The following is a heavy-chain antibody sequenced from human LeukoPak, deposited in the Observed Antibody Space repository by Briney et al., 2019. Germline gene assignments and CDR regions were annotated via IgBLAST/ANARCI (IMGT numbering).Heavy chain of an antibody. CDR2: INQDGSQR. V-gene: IGHV3-7*01. CDR1: GFIFSSYG. CDR3: VRGGYSSFDY. D-gene: IGHD3-10*01. J-gene: IGHJ4*02. Sequence: GGTLRLSCAASGFIFSSYGMHWVRQAPGKGLEWVANINQDGSQRHYVDSVKGRFTISRDNAKNLLYLQMNSLGAEDTAVYYCVRGGYSSFDYWGQGTLVTVSS.